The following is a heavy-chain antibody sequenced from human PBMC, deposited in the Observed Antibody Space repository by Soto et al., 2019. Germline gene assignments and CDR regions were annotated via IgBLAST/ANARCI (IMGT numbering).Heavy chain of an antibody. CDR1: GYTFTSYY. J-gene: IGHJ5*02. D-gene: IGHD6-13*01. CDR2: INPSGGST. Sequence: QVQLVQSGAEVKKPGASVKVSCKASGYTFTSYYMHWVRQAPGQGLEWMGIINPSGGSTSYAQKCQGRVTMTRDTSTSTVYMELSSLRSEDTAVYYCARGPPAPLYSSSWYYWFDPWGQGTLVTVSS. CDR3: ARGPPAPLYSSSWYYWFDP. V-gene: IGHV1-46*01.